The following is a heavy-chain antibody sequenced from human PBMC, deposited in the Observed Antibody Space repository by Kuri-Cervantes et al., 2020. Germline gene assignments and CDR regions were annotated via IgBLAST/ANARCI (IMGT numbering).Heavy chain of an antibody. CDR1: GFTFSSYA. CDR3: ARGYSYADY. V-gene: IGHV3-23*01. CDR2: ISGSGGST. Sequence: LSLTCAASGFTFSSYAMSWVRQAPGKGLEWVSAISGSGGSTYYADSVKGRFTISRDNSKNTLYLQMNSLRAEDTAVYYCARGYSYADYWGQGTLVTVSS. D-gene: IGHD5-18*01. J-gene: IGHJ4*02.